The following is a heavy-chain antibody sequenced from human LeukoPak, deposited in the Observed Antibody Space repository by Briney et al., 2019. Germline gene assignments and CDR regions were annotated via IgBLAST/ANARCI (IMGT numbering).Heavy chain of an antibody. J-gene: IGHJ4*02. V-gene: IGHV4-34*01. CDR3: ARGSTVTLGY. CDR2: INHSGST. Sequence: SETLSLTCAVYGGSFSGYYWSWIHQPPGKGLEWIGEINHSGSTNYNPSLKSRVTISVDTSKNQFSLKLSSVTAADTAVYYCARGSTVTLGYWGQGTLATVSS. D-gene: IGHD4-17*01. CDR1: GGSFSGYY.